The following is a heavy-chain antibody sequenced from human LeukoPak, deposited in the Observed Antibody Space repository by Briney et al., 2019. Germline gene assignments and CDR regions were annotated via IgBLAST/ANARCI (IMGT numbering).Heavy chain of an antibody. CDR2: IYYSGST. D-gene: IGHD1-26*01. Sequence: PSETLSLTCTVSGASRSRYYRSWIRQPPGKGLEWTGYIYYSGSTSYNPSLKSRLTMSLDTSKTQFSLKLTSVTAADTAVYYCARIRGWEGSRYYYYYYMDVWGKGTTVTVSS. CDR1: GASRSRYY. V-gene: IGHV4-59*01. J-gene: IGHJ6*03. CDR3: ARIRGWEGSRYYYYYYMDV.